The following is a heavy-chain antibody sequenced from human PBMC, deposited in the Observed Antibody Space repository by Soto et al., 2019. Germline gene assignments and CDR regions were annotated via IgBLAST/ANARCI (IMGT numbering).Heavy chain of an antibody. D-gene: IGHD4-17*01. V-gene: IGHV4-34*01. Sequence: PSETLSLTCAVYGGSFSGYYWSWIRQPPGKGLEWIGEINHSGSTNYNPSLKSRVTISVDTSKNQFSLKLSSVTAADTAVYYRARVSAVTTGVDYWGQGTLVTVSS. CDR3: ARVSAVTTGVDY. J-gene: IGHJ4*02. CDR1: GGSFSGYY. CDR2: INHSGST.